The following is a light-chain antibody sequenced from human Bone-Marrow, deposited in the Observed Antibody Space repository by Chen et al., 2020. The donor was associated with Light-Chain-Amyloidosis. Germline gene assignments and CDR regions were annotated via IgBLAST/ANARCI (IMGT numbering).Light chain of an antibody. CDR2: DAS. CDR3: QQYGNLPLT. CDR1: QDISNY. V-gene: IGKV1-33*01. J-gene: IGKJ4*01. Sequence: DIQMTQSPSSLPASVGDRVTITCQASQDISNYLNWYQQKPGKAPKLLIYDASNLETGVPSRFSGSGSGTDFTFTISSLQPEDIATYYCQQYGNLPLTFGGGTKVEIK.